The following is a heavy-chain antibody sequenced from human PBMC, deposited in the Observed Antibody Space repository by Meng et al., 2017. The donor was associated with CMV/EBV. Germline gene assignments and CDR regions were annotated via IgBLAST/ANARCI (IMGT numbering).Heavy chain of an antibody. Sequence: GESLKISCAASGFTFSSYSMNWVRQAPGKGLEWVSSISSSSSYIYYADSVKGRFTISRDNAKNSLYLQMNSLRAADTAVYYCARDREDITLDYWGQGTLVTVSS. CDR3: ARDREDITLDY. J-gene: IGHJ4*02. CDR2: ISSSSSYI. CDR1: GFTFSSYS. V-gene: IGHV3-21*01. D-gene: IGHD2-15*01.